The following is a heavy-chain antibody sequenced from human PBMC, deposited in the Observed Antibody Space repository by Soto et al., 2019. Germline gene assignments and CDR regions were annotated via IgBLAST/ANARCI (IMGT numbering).Heavy chain of an antibody. CDR3: SRENRYSYGLERSNWFDP. CDR1: GGTFSSYA. D-gene: IGHD5-18*01. J-gene: IGHJ5*02. Sequence: QVQLVQSGAEVKKPGSSVKVSCKASGGTFSSYAISWVRQAPGQGLEWMGGIIPIFGTANYAQKFQGRVTITADQYTSTAYMELRRLRSEDTAVYYCSRENRYSYGLERSNWFDPWGQGTLVTGSS. V-gene: IGHV1-69*01. CDR2: IIPIFGTA.